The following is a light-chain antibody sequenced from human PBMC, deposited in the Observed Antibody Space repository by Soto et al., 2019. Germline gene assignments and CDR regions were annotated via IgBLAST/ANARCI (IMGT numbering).Light chain of an antibody. J-gene: IGKJ2*01. V-gene: IGKV3-20*01. CDR1: QSITTNS. CDR2: GAS. CDR3: QQYVTSPYT. Sequence: EIVLTQSPGTLSLSPGEGATLSCRASQSITTNSLAWYQQKPGQAPRLLIYGASNRATGVPARVSASGSGTDFTLSFSRLEPEDFAMYYCQQYVTSPYTFGQGTKLAIK.